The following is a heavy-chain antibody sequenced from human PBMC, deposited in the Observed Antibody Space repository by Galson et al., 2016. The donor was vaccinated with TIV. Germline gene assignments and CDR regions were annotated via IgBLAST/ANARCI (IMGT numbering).Heavy chain of an antibody. V-gene: IGHV5-51*03. CDR2: IFPGDSET. D-gene: IGHD3-22*01. Sequence: QSGAEVKKPGESLKISCKTSGYRFTTNWIARVRQVPGKGLEWMGIIFPGDSETRYSPSFQGQVTISVDKSFSTAYLQWSYLKTSATAMYYCARLGDSSGSHLTDAFDIWGQGTLITVSS. CDR3: ARLGDSSGSHLTDAFDI. CDR1: GYRFTTNW. J-gene: IGHJ3*02.